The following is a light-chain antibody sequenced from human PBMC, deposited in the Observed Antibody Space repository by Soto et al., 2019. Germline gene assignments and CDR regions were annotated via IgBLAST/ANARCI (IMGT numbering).Light chain of an antibody. J-gene: IGLJ6*01. CDR3: QSYDSSNNV. CDR1: SGSIASNY. V-gene: IGLV6-57*02. Sequence: NFMLTQPHSVSESPGKTVTISCTGSSGSIASNYVQWYQQRPGSAPTTVIYEDNQRPSGVPDRFSGSIDSSSNSASLTISGLKTEDEADYSCQSYDSSNNVFGSGTQLTVL. CDR2: EDN.